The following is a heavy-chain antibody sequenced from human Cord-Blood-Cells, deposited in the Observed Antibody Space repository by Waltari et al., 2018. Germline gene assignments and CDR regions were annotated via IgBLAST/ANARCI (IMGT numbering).Heavy chain of an antibody. V-gene: IGHV1-8*03. Sequence: VQLVQSGAEVKKPGASVKVSCKASGYTFTRYDINWVRQAPGQGHELMGWMNPNSGNTGYAQKFQGRVTITRNTSMSTAYMELSSLRSEDTAVYYCARLLAAIGDDAFDIWGQGTMVTVSS. CDR1: GYTFTRYD. J-gene: IGHJ3*02. CDR2: MNPNSGNT. D-gene: IGHD2-2*02. CDR3: ARLLAAIGDDAFDI.